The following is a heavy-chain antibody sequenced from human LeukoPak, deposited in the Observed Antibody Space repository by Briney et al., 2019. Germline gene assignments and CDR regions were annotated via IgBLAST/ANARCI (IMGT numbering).Heavy chain of an antibody. V-gene: IGHV3-23*01. Sequence: GGSLRLSCAASGFTFSSYAMSWVRQAPGKGLEWVSAISGSGGSTYYADSVKGRFTISRDNSKNTLYLQMNSLRAEDTAVYYCVRVDRADTAMAHFDYWGQGTLVTVSS. CDR2: ISGSGGST. J-gene: IGHJ4*02. CDR1: GFTFSSYA. CDR3: VRVDRADTAMAHFDY. D-gene: IGHD5-18*01.